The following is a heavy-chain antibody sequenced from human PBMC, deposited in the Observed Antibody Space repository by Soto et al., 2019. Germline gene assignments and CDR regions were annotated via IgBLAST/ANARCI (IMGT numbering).Heavy chain of an antibody. CDR1: GGSFSGYY. Sequence: QVQLQQWGAGLLKPSETLSLTCAVYGGSFSGYYWSWIRQPPGKGLEWIGEINHSGSTNYNPSLKSRVTRAVDTSKNQFSLKLSSVTAADTAVYYCARAGYTGAIGYWGQGTLVTVSS. D-gene: IGHD6-13*01. CDR2: INHSGST. CDR3: ARAGYTGAIGY. J-gene: IGHJ4*02. V-gene: IGHV4-34*01.